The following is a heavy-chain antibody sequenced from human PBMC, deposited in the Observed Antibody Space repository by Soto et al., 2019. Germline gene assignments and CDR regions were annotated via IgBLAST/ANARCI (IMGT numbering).Heavy chain of an antibody. J-gene: IGHJ4*02. CDR3: TTGSVEGY. D-gene: IGHD3-3*01. CDR2: IKTKTQGETT. V-gene: IGHV3-15*07. Sequence: EVQLVESGGGLVKPGGSLRLSCAASGFSISSARMNWVRQAPGKGLEWVVRIKTKTQGETTDYPAPVKGRFTISRDDSKNTLYLQMNSLKMEDTAVYYCTTGSVEGYWGQGTLVTVSS. CDR1: GFSISSAR.